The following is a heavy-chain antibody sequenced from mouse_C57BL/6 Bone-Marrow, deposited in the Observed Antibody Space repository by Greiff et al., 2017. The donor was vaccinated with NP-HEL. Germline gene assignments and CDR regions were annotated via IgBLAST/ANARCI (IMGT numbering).Heavy chain of an antibody. V-gene: IGHV5-6*01. Sequence: EVKVVESGGDLVKPGGSLKLSCAASGFTFSSYGMSWVRQTPDKRLEWVATISSGGSYTYYPDSVKGRFTISRDNAKNTLYLQMSSLKSEDTAMYYCARQGSTVVPHYYAMDYWGQGTSVTVSS. CDR1: GFTFSSYG. CDR3: ARQGSTVVPHYYAMDY. D-gene: IGHD1-1*01. CDR2: ISSGGSYT. J-gene: IGHJ4*01.